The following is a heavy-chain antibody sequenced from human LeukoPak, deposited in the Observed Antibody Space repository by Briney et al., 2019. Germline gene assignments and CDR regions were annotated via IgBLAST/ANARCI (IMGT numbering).Heavy chain of an antibody. Sequence: PSETLSLTCTVSGGPISSSNYYWGWIRQPPGKGLEWIGSIYYSGSTYQSGSTYYNPSLKSRVTMSVDTSKNQFSLKLSSVTAADTAVYYCARDFRRPSIAAAGTWDYWGQGTLVTVSS. V-gene: IGHV4-39*07. CDR1: GGPISSSNYY. J-gene: IGHJ4*02. CDR2: IYYSGSTYQSGST. CDR3: ARDFRRPSIAAAGTWDY. D-gene: IGHD6-13*01.